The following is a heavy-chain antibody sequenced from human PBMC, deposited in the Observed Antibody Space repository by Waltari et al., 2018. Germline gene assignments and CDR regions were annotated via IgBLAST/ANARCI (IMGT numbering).Heavy chain of an antibody. D-gene: IGHD1-26*01. CDR3: AKTVVGASSYYYYYGMDV. J-gene: IGHJ6*02. CDR2: IIWDGGST. V-gene: IGHV3-43D*04. Sequence: EVKLVESGGVVVQPGGSLRLSCAASGFTFGDYAMHWVRQAPGKGLEWVSLIIWDGGSTYYADSVKGRFTISRDNSKNSLYLQMNSLRAEDTALYYCAKTVVGASSYYYYYGMDVWGQGTTVTVSS. CDR1: GFTFGDYA.